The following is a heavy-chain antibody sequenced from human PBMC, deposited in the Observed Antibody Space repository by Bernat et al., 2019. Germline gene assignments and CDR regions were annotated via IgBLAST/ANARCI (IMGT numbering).Heavy chain of an antibody. Sequence: EVQLVESGGGLVQPGGSLRLSCAASGFTFSSYWMHWVRQAPGKGLVWVSRINSDGSSTSYADSVKGRFTISRDNAKSTLYLQMNSLRAEDTAVYYCTVDTAMVVKYYYYMDVWGKGTTVTVSS. D-gene: IGHD5-18*01. CDR3: TVDTAMVVKYYYYMDV. V-gene: IGHV3-74*01. CDR2: INSDGSST. CDR1: GFTFSSYW. J-gene: IGHJ6*03.